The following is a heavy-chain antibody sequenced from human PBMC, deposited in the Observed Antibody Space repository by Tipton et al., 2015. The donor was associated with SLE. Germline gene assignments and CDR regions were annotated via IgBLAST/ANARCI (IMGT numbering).Heavy chain of an antibody. D-gene: IGHD6-13*01. Sequence: SLRLSCAASGFTFSSYAMHWVRQAPGKGLEWVAVISYDGSNKYYADSVKGRFTISRDNSKNTLYLQMNSLRAEDTAVYYCAKWESSKAAARPFDYWGQGTLVTVSS. J-gene: IGHJ4*02. CDR1: GFTFSSYA. CDR2: ISYDGSNK. CDR3: AKWESSKAAARPFDY. V-gene: IGHV3-30-3*02.